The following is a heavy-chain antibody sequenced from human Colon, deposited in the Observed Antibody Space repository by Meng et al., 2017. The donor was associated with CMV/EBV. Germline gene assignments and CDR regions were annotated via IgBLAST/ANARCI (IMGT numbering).Heavy chain of an antibody. D-gene: IGHD1-26*01. V-gene: IGHV4-39*07. CDR1: GGSFSSSYYY. Sequence: SETLSLTCTVSGGSFSSSYYYWGWIRQPPGKGLEWIGTIYYSGNTYYNPSLKSRLTMSVDTSTNQFSLRLASVTAADTAVYYCARDYDRYTGSYLDFWGQGTLVTVSS. CDR2: IYYSGNT. CDR3: ARDYDRYTGSYLDF. J-gene: IGHJ4*02.